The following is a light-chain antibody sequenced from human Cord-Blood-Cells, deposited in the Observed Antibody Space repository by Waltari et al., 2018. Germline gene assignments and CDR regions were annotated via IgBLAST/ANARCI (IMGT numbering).Light chain of an antibody. CDR1: SSDVGSYHL. CDR3: CSYAGSSTLV. V-gene: IGLV2-23*01. Sequence: QSALTQPASVSGSPGQSITISCTGTSSDVGSYHLLSWYQQHPGKAPKLMIYEGSKRPSGVSNRCSGSKSGNTASLTISGLQAEDEADYYCCSYAGSSTLVFGGGTKLTVL. J-gene: IGLJ3*02. CDR2: EGS.